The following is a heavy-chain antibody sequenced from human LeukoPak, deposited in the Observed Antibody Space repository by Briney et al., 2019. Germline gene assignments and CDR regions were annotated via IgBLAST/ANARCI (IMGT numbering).Heavy chain of an antibody. CDR3: ARSPDILTGYYYFDY. CDR1: GGTFSSYA. J-gene: IGHJ4*02. V-gene: IGHV1-69*05. Sequence: SVKVSCKASGGTFSSYAISWVRQAPGQGLEWMGGIIPIFGIANYAQKFQGRVTITTDESTSTAYMELSSLRSEDTAVYYCARSPDILTGYYYFDYWGQGTLVTVSS. D-gene: IGHD3-9*01. CDR2: IIPIFGIA.